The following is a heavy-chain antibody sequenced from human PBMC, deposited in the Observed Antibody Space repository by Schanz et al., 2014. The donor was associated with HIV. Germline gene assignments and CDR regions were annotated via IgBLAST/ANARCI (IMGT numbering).Heavy chain of an antibody. J-gene: IGHJ5*02. V-gene: IGHV3-23*01. Sequence: EVQLLESGGGLVQPGGSLRLSCAASGFTFSSNAMSWARQAPGKGLEWVSAISGSSITYSADSVKGRFTISRDNAKNSLYLQIISLTAEDTAMYYCARDRVSGSSSSSWFDPWGQGTLVTVSS. CDR1: GFTFSSNA. D-gene: IGHD6-6*01. CDR3: ARDRVSGSSSSSWFDP. CDR2: ISGSSIT.